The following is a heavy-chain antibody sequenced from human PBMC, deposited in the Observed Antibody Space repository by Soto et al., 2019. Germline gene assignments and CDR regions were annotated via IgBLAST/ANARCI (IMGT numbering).Heavy chain of an antibody. D-gene: IGHD1-26*01. Sequence: EVHLLESGGGSVQPGGSLRLSCVASGFIFSNYGMTWVRQAPGKGLEWVSGMSNDGDRIYYADSVRGRFTISRDNSKNTLFLQMNSLRAEYTALYYCAKDIYRNSYGFDVWGEGTMVTVS. CDR3: AKDIYRNSYGFDV. CDR1: GFIFSNYG. V-gene: IGHV3-23*01. J-gene: IGHJ3*01. CDR2: MSNDGDRI.